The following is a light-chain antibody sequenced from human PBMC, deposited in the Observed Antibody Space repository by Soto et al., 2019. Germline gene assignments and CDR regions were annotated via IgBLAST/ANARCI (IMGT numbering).Light chain of an antibody. V-gene: IGLV2-11*01. J-gene: IGLJ1*01. CDR1: SSDVGGYNY. CDR3: CSYAGSYTSLYV. Sequence: QSALTQPRSVSGSPGQSVTISCTGTSSDVGGYNYVSWYQQHPGKAPKLMIYDVSKRPSGVPDRFSGSKSGNTASLTISGLQAEDEADYYCCSYAGSYTSLYVFGTGTQLTVL. CDR2: DVS.